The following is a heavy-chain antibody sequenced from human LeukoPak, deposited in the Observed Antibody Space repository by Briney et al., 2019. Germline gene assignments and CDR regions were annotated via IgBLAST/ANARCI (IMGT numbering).Heavy chain of an antibody. CDR3: ARSARPSRYYYMDV. Sequence: PSQTLSLTCAVYGGSFSGCYWSWIRQPPGKGLEWIGEINHSGSTNYNPSLKSRVTISVDTSKNQFSLKLSSVTAADTAVYYCARSARPSRYYYMDVWGKGTTVTVSS. J-gene: IGHJ6*03. V-gene: IGHV4-34*01. CDR2: INHSGST. D-gene: IGHD6-6*01. CDR1: GGSFSGCY.